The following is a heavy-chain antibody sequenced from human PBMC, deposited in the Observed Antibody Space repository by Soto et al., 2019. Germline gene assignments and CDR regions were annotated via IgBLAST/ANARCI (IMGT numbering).Heavy chain of an antibody. D-gene: IGHD3-10*01. Sequence: ASVKVSCKASGYTFTSYGISWVRQAPGQGLEWMGWISAYSGNTNYAQKLQGRVTMTTDTSTSTAYMELRNLRSDDTAVYYCARAPSGWTASGYYYYMDVWGKGTTVTVSS. J-gene: IGHJ6*03. CDR3: ARAPSGWTASGYYYYMDV. CDR2: ISAYSGNT. CDR1: GYTFTSYG. V-gene: IGHV1-18*01.